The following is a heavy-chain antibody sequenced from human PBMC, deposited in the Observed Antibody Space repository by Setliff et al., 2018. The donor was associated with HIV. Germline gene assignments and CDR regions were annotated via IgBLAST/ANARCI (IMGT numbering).Heavy chain of an antibody. CDR2: ISSSGINT. Sequence: GGSLRLSCAASGFTFSNYAMTWVRQAAGKGLEWVSAISSSGINTYYIDSVKGRFTISRDNSKNTLYLQMNSLRAEDTVVYYCAKGHYSSGDSKQNGFDMWGQGTMVTVSS. CDR1: GFTFSNYA. J-gene: IGHJ3*02. CDR3: AKGHYSSGDSKQNGFDM. D-gene: IGHD3-22*01. V-gene: IGHV3-23*01.